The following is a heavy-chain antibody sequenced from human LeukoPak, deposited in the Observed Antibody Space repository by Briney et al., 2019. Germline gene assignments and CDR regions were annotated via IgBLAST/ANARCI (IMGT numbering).Heavy chain of an antibody. CDR1: GFSFDDYA. D-gene: IGHD1-26*01. CDR2: ISWYSGGI. Sequence: PGRSLRLSCAASGFSFDDYAIHWVRQVPGKGLEWVSGISWYSGGIGYADSVNGRFTISRDNAKNSLYLQMNSLRAEDTALYYCAKDLASGSYPHDAFDIWGQGTMVTVSS. J-gene: IGHJ3*02. CDR3: AKDLASGSYPHDAFDI. V-gene: IGHV3-9*01.